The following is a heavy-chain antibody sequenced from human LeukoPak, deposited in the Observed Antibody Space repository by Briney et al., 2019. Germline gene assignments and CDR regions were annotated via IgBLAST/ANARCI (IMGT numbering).Heavy chain of an antibody. D-gene: IGHD1-26*01. CDR2: ISGSGGST. V-gene: IGHV3-23*01. J-gene: IGHJ4*02. CDR3: AIRAVITPYFDY. CDR1: GFTFGSYA. Sequence: GGSLRLSCAVSGFTFGSYAMSWVRQAPGKGLEWGSGISGSGGSTYYADSVKGRFTISRDNSKNTLYLQMNSLRAEDTAVYYCAIRAVITPYFDYWGQGTLVTVSS.